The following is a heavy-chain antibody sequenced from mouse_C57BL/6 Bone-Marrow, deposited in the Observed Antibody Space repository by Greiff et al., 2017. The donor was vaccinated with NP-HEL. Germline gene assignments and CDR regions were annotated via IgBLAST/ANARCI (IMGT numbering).Heavy chain of an antibody. D-gene: IGHD1-1*01. CDR2: IYPGDGDT. V-gene: IGHV1-80*01. CDR1: GYAFSSYW. J-gene: IGHJ2*01. Sequence: QVTLKESGAELVKPGASVKISCKASGYAFSSYWMNWVKQRPGKGLEWIGQIYPGDGDTNYNGKFKGKATLTADKSSSTAYMQLSSLTSEDSAVYFCARILRYPYFDYWGQGTTLTVSS. CDR3: ARILRYPYFDY.